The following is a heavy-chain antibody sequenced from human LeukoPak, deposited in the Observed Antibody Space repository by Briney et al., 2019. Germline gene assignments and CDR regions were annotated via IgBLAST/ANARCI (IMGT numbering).Heavy chain of an antibody. Sequence: GGSLRLSCAASGFTFSNYWIHWVRQAPGKGLVWVSRINGDGSSTSYADSVKGRFTISRDNAKNTLYLQMNSLRAEDTAVYYCAKNRVVDYYYYYGMDVWGQGTTVTVSS. CDR2: INGDGSST. CDR1: GFTFSNYW. V-gene: IGHV3-74*01. J-gene: IGHJ6*02. D-gene: IGHD1-14*01. CDR3: AKNRVVDYYYYYGMDV.